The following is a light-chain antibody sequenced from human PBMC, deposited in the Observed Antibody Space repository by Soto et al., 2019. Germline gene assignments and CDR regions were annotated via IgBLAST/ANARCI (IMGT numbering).Light chain of an antibody. V-gene: IGKV3D-15*01. Sequence: EIVMTQSPATLSVSPGARAPLSCRASQSVSSNLAWYQQRPGQAPRLLIYAASTRATGIPARFSGSGSGTEFTLTISSLQSEDFAVYYCQQRSNWPPWTFGQGTKVDIK. CDR1: QSVSSN. J-gene: IGKJ1*01. CDR3: QQRSNWPPWT. CDR2: AAS.